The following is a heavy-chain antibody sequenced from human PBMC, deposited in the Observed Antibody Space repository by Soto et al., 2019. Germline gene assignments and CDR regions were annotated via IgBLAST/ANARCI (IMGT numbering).Heavy chain of an antibody. CDR3: ARDEEQLARGWFDP. J-gene: IGHJ5*02. CDR2: ISAYNGNT. D-gene: IGHD6-13*01. Sequence: ASVKVSCKASGYTFTSCGISWVRQAPGQGLEWMGWISAYNGNTNYAQKLQGRVTMTTDTSTSTAYMELRSLRSDDTAVYYCARDEEQLARGWFDPWGQGTLVTVSS. CDR1: GYTFTSCG. V-gene: IGHV1-18*04.